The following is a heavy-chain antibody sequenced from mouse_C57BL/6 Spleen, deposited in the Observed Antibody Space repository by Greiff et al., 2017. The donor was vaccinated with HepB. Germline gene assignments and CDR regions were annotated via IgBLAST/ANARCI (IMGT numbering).Heavy chain of an antibody. D-gene: IGHD2-2*01. CDR1: GYTFTSYW. CDR2: IDPSDSET. Sequence: QVQLQQPGAELVRPGSSVKLSCKASGYTFTSYWMHWVKQRPIQGLEWIGNIDPSDSETHYNQKFKDKATLTVDKSSSTAYMQLSSLTSEDSAVYYCAGTYDSPYGYDREAWFAYWGQGTLVTVSA. CDR3: AGTYDSPYGYDREAWFAY. J-gene: IGHJ3*01. V-gene: IGHV1-52*01.